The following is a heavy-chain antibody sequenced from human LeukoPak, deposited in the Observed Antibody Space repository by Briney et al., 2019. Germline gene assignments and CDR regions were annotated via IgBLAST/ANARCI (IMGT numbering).Heavy chain of an antibody. CDR1: GGSFSGYY. CDR3: VRWQYCGGNCYFSAFDI. V-gene: IGHV4-34*01. J-gene: IGHJ3*02. CDR2: INHSGST. Sequence: ASETLSLTCAVYGGSFSGYYWSWIRQPPGKGLEWIGEINHSGSTNYNPSLKSRVTISVDTSKNQFSLKLSSVTAADTAVYYCVRWQYCGGNCYFSAFDIWGQGTMVTVSS. D-gene: IGHD2-21*01.